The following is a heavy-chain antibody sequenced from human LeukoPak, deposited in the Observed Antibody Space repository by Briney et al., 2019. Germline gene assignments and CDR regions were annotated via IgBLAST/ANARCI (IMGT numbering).Heavy chain of an antibody. Sequence: GGSQRLSCAASGFTFSSYAMSWVRQAPGKGLEWVSTITGSGDSTFYADSVKGRFTISRDNSKNTLYVQVNSLRVEDTAVYYCAKGPYGSGTYNWFDPWGQGTLVTVSS. D-gene: IGHD3-10*01. V-gene: IGHV3-23*01. CDR2: ITGSGDST. CDR1: GFTFSSYA. J-gene: IGHJ5*02. CDR3: AKGPYGSGTYNWFDP.